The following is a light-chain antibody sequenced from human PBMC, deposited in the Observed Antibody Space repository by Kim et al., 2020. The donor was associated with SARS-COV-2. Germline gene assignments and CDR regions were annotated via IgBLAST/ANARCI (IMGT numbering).Light chain of an antibody. CDR3: QHRRNWPLT. V-gene: IGKV3-11*01. J-gene: IGKJ4*01. CDR2: DGS. CDR1: QSVSIH. Sequence: SLSPGERASLSCRASQSVSIHLAWYQQKPGQPPRLLIYDGSNRATGIPARFSGTGSGSDFTLTIDSLEPEDFAVYYCQHRRNWPLTFGGGTKVDIK.